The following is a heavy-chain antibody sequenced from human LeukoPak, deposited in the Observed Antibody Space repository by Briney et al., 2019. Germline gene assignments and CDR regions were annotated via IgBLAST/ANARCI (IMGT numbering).Heavy chain of an antibody. D-gene: IGHD5-18*01. Sequence: SVKVSCKASGDTFRSYALSWVRQAPGQGLEWMGGIIPIFGTANYAQKFQGRVTITADESTSTAYMDLSRLRCEDTAVYYCASSLGYTYGWNSWGQGTLVTVSS. CDR2: IIPIFGTA. V-gene: IGHV1-69*01. CDR3: ASSLGYTYGWNS. CDR1: GDTFRSYA. J-gene: IGHJ4*02.